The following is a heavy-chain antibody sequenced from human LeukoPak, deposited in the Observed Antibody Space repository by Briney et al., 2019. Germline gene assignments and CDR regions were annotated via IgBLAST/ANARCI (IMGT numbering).Heavy chain of an antibody. D-gene: IGHD3-10*01. V-gene: IGHV4-59*08. J-gene: IGHJ4*02. Sequence: SETLSLTCTVSGGSISSYYWSWIRQPPGKGLEWIGYIYYSGSTNYNPSLKSRVTISVDTSKNQFSLKLSSVTAADTAVYYCARGQNYYGSGSYLDYWGQGTLVTVSS. CDR3: ARGQNYYGSGSYLDY. CDR1: GGSISSYY. CDR2: IYYSGST.